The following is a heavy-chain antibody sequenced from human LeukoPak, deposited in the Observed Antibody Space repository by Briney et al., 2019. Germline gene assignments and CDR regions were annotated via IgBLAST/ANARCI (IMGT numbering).Heavy chain of an antibody. Sequence: ASVKASCKASGYTFTNSYIHWVRQAPGQVLEWMGLINPDGGNTNYAQNFQGRVTLTRDTSTSTVYMELSSLRSEDTAVYYCARGRGGSGSYPFYFDYWGQGTLVTVSS. D-gene: IGHD3-10*01. V-gene: IGHV1-46*01. CDR1: GYTFTNSY. J-gene: IGHJ4*02. CDR3: ARGRGGSGSYPFYFDY. CDR2: INPDGGNT.